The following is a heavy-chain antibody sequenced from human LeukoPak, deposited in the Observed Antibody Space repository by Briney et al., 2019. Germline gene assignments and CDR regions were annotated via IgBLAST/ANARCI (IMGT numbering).Heavy chain of an antibody. J-gene: IGHJ6*03. CDR3: ARSWEYYDSGGYRHRCYYYMDV. D-gene: IGHD3-22*01. Sequence: PGGSLRLSCAASGFTFSNAWMSWVRQAPGKGLEWVSSITSSSRNMYYADSVKGRFTISRDNARNSLYLQMNSLRAEDTAVYYCARSWEYYDSGGYRHRCYYYMDVWGKGTTVTVSS. CDR2: ITSSSRNM. CDR1: GFTFSNAW. V-gene: IGHV3-21*01.